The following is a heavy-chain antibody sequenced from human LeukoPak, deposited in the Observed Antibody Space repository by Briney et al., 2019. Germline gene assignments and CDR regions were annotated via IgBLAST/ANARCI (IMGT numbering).Heavy chain of an antibody. J-gene: IGHJ4*02. CDR3: AHGSMYQLDY. D-gene: IGHD2-2*01. Sequence: PGGSLRLSCAASGFSFSSHGMSWVRQAPGKGLEWVSGILGGAGSTYYADSVKGRFTISRDNSKNTLYLQMNSLRAEDTAVYCCAHGSMYQLDYWGQGTLVTVSS. V-gene: IGHV3-23*01. CDR2: ILGGAGST. CDR1: GFSFSSHG.